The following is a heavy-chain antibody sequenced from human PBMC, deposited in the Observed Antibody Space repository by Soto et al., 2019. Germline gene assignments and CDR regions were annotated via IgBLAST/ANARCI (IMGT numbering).Heavy chain of an antibody. V-gene: IGHV1-69*13. CDR2: IIPIIGTP. CDR3: ARDLEFRDGNISHLDY. D-gene: IGHD3-10*01. CDR1: GGTFRNHV. J-gene: IGHJ4*02. Sequence: SVKVSCKASGGTFRNHVFNWVRQAPGQGLEWMGGIIPIIGTPNYAQKFQGRVTITADAPTNTVYLEVSSLRSQDTAVYYCARDLEFRDGNISHLDYWGQGTLVTVSS.